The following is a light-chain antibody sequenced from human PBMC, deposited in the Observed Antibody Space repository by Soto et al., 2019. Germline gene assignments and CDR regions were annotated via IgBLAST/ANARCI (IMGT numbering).Light chain of an antibody. CDR1: SSNIGGTNY. V-gene: IGLV1-47*02. J-gene: IGLJ2*01. CDR3: ASWDDRLGAVI. Sequence: QSVLTQPPSASGTPGQRVFISCSGSSSNIGGTNYAYRYQQLPGAAPKLLMHSNNLRPSGVPERISGSKSGTSASLAISGLRSEDEAVYHCASWDDRLGAVIFGGGTKVTVL. CDR2: SNN.